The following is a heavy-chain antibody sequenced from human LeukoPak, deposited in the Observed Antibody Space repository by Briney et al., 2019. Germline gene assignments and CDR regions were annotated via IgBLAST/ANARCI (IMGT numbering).Heavy chain of an antibody. D-gene: IGHD6-19*01. CDR1: GYTFSNYG. Sequence: VASVKVSCKASGYTFSNYGISWVRQAPGLGLEWMGWTSYNGNTNYAQKFQDRATMTTDTSTTTAYMELRSLESDDTAVYYCARHSGSGWQALGYWGQGTLVTVSS. V-gene: IGHV1-18*04. CDR2: TSYNGNT. CDR3: ARHSGSGWQALGY. J-gene: IGHJ4*02.